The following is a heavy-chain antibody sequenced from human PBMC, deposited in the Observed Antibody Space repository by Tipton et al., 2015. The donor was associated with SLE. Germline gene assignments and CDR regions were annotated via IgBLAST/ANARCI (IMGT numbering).Heavy chain of an antibody. D-gene: IGHD1-1*01. J-gene: IGHJ5*02. CDR2: IYTSGTT. CDR1: GSSITSDSNY. Sequence: TLSLTCTVSGSSITSDSNYWTWIRQPAGKGLVWIGHIYTSGTTNYNPSLKSRVTILMDTSKNQFSLKLNSVTAADTAVYYCAKDVENWFDPWGQGTLVTVSS. V-gene: IGHV4-61*09. CDR3: AKDVENWFDP.